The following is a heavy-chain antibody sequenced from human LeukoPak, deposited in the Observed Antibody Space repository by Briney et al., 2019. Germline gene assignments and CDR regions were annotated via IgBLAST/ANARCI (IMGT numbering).Heavy chain of an antibody. D-gene: IGHD6-13*01. CDR3: ARVGDSSSWYEEGSFDY. Sequence: GGSLRLSCAASGFTFSSYSMNWVRQAPGKGLEWVSSISSSSSYIYYADSVKGRFTISRDNAKNSLYLQMNSLRAEDTAVYYCARVGDSSSWYEEGSFDYWGQGTLVTVSS. CDR2: ISSSSSYI. V-gene: IGHV3-21*04. J-gene: IGHJ4*02. CDR1: GFTFSSYS.